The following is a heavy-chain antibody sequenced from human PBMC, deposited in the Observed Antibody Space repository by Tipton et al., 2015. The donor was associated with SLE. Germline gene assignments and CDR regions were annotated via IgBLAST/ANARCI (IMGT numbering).Heavy chain of an antibody. CDR1: GFTFDDYA. D-gene: IGHD2-21*01. CDR3: AKDREVGAVVAIPGFDY. J-gene: IGHJ4*02. Sequence: SLRLSCAASGFTFDDYAMHWVRQAPGKGLEWVSGISWNGGSIGYADSVKGRFTISSDNAKNSLYLQMNSLRAEDTALYYCAKDREVGAVVAIPGFDYWGQGTLVTVSS. V-gene: IGHV3-9*01. CDR2: ISWNGGSI.